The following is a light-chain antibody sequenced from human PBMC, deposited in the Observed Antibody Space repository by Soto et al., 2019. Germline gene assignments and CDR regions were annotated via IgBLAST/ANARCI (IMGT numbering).Light chain of an antibody. CDR2: EVS. CDR3: SSYTSSSTLV. J-gene: IGLJ1*01. CDR1: SSDVGGYNY. V-gene: IGLV2-14*01. Sequence: QSALTQPASVSGSPGQSITISCTGTSSDVGGYNYVSWYQQHPGKAPNLMIYEVSNRPSGVSNRFSGSKSGNTASLTISGLKAEDEADYYCSSYTSSSTLVFGTGTKLTVL.